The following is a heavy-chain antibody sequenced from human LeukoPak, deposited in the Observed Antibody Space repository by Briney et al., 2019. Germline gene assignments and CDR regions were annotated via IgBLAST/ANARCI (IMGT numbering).Heavy chain of an antibody. J-gene: IGHJ6*02. V-gene: IGHV3-33*01. CDR2: IWYDGSNK. CDR3: ARDLIGGPVYYYYGMDV. D-gene: IGHD3-10*01. Sequence: PGRSLRLSCAASGFTFSSYGMHWVRQAPGKGLEWVAVIWYDGSNKYYADSVKGRFTISRDNSKNTLYLQMNSLRAEDTAVYYCARDLIGGPVYYYYGMDVWGQGTTVTVSS. CDR1: GFTFSSYG.